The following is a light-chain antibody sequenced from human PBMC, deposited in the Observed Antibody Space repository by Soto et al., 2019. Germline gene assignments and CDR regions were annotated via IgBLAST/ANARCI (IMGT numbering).Light chain of an antibody. Sequence: EIVWTQSPGTLSLSPGERATLSCRTSQSVSNNYLAWYQQKPGQAPRLLIYDTSNRATGIPTRFSGSGSGTDFTLTISNLEPEDFAVYYCQQHISWPLTFGGGTKVDIK. CDR2: DTS. CDR3: QQHISWPLT. CDR1: QSVSNNY. J-gene: IGKJ4*01. V-gene: IGKV3-11*01.